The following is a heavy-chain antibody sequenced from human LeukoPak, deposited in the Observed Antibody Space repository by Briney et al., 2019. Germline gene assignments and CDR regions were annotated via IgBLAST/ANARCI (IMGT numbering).Heavy chain of an antibody. Sequence: ASVKVSCKASGGTFSSYAISWERQAPGQGLEWMGGIIPIFGTANYAQKFQGRVTITADQSTSPANMELSSLRSEDTAVYYCARGTWAKGVPAAYFDYWGQGTLVTVSS. J-gene: IGHJ4*02. CDR1: GGTFSSYA. D-gene: IGHD2-2*01. CDR3: ARGTWAKGVPAAYFDY. V-gene: IGHV1-69*13. CDR2: IIPIFGTA.